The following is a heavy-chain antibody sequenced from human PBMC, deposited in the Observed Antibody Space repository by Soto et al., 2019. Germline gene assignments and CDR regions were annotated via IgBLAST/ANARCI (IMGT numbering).Heavy chain of an antibody. CDR3: VRAWRPAAWLFWGFDV. Sequence: PSETLSLTCTVSGGSVSSYFWSWIRQPPGKGLEWIGFLYYSGSTNYNPSLKGRVTMSVDTSKNQFSLKLTSVTAADTAMYYCVRAWRPAAWLFWGFDVWGQGTTVTVSS. V-gene: IGHV4-59*02. CDR2: LYYSGST. CDR1: GGSVSSYF. J-gene: IGHJ5*02. D-gene: IGHD3-22*01.